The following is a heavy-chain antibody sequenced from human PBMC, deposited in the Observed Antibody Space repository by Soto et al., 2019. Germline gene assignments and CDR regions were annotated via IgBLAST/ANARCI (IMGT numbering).Heavy chain of an antibody. CDR1: GGSVSSYF. Sequence: QVQLQESGPRLVKPSETLSLTCTVSGGSVSSYFWSWIRQPPGKRLEWIGYVYYSGETNSNPSLRNRVTMSVDTSKNQFSLRLNSVTAADAAVYYGASGHMGWFDPWGLGTLVTVSS. D-gene: IGHD3-16*01. J-gene: IGHJ5*02. CDR3: ASGHMGWFDP. V-gene: IGHV4-59*02. CDR2: VYYSGET.